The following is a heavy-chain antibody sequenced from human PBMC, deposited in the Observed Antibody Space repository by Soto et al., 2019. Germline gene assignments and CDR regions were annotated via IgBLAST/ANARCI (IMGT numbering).Heavy chain of an antibody. CDR1: GFSISNNY. Sequence: EVQLVETGGALIQPGGSLRLSCAVSGFSISNNYMFWVRQAPGKGLDWVSVIYTGGSAYYADSVKGRFTISRDSSKNMLYLQMNSLRDEDTAVYYCARDGGDWASGFGYWGQGTRVTVSS. CDR3: ARDGGDWASGFGY. CDR2: IYTGGSA. V-gene: IGHV3-53*02. D-gene: IGHD2-21*02. J-gene: IGHJ4*02.